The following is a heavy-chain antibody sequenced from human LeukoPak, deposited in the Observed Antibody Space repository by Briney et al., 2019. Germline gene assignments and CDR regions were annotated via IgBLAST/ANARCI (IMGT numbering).Heavy chain of an antibody. J-gene: IGHJ4*02. CDR2: IYYSGST. D-gene: IGHD3-22*01. V-gene: IGHV4-39*07. Sequence: SETLSLTCTVSGGSISNYYWNWIRQPPGKELEWIGSIYYSGSTYYNPSLKSRVTISVDTSKNQFSLKLSSVTAADTAVYYCARVDIDSSGYYYVGTYYFDYWGQGTLVTVPS. CDR1: GGSISNYY. CDR3: ARVDIDSSGYYYVGTYYFDY.